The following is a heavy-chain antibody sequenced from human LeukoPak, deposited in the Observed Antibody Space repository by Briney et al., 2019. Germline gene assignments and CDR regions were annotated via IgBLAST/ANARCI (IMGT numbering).Heavy chain of an antibody. D-gene: IGHD3-10*01. CDR3: ARDRDYYYGMDV. Sequence: SETLSLTCAVYGGSFSGYHWSWIRQPPGKGLEWIGYISYSGSTNHNPPLKSRVTISVDKSKNQFSLRLSSVTAGDTAVYYCARDRDYYYGMDVWGQGTTVTVSS. V-gene: IGHV4-59*01. CDR1: GGSFSGYH. CDR2: ISYSGST. J-gene: IGHJ6*02.